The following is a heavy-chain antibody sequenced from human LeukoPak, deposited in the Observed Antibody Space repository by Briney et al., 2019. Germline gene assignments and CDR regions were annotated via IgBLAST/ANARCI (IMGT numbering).Heavy chain of an antibody. Sequence: GGSLRLSCAASGFTFSSYGMHWVRQAPGKGLEWVAVILSDGSKEFYTDSVKGRFTISRDNSKNTLYLQMNTLRAEDTAVYFCARDRNFPRDQFDYWGQGTLVTVSS. V-gene: IGHV3-33*01. CDR3: ARDRNFPRDQFDY. D-gene: IGHD4-11*01. CDR1: GFTFSSYG. J-gene: IGHJ4*02. CDR2: ILSDGSKE.